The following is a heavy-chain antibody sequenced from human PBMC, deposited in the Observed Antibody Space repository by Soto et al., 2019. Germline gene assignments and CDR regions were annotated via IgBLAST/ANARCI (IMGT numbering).Heavy chain of an antibody. CDR2: ISAYNGNT. D-gene: IGHD3-3*01. V-gene: IGHV1-18*01. CDR1: GYTFTSYG. CDR3: ARELRFLGWTHTFGMDV. J-gene: IGHJ6*02. Sequence: GASVKVSCKASGYTFTSYGISWVRQAPGQGLEWMGWISAYNGNTNYAQKLQGRVTMTTDTSTSTAYMELRSLRSDDTAVYYCARELRFLGWTHTFGMDVWGQGTTVTVSS.